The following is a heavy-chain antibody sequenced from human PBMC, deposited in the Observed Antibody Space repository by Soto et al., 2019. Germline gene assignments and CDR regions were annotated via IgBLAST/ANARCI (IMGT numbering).Heavy chain of an antibody. CDR1: GFTFSSYS. D-gene: IGHD6-13*01. CDR2: ISSSSSTI. V-gene: IGHV3-48*01. J-gene: IGHJ5*02. CDR3: ARHPERIAEIGWFDP. Sequence: GGSLRLSCAASGFTFSSYSMNWVRQAPGKGLEWVSYISSSSSTIYYADSVKGRFTISRDNAKNSLYLQMHSLRAEDTAVYYCARHPERIAEIGWFDPWGQGT.